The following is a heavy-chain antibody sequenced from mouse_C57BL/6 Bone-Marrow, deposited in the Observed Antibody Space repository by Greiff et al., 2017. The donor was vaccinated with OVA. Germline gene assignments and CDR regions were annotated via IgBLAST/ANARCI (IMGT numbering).Heavy chain of an antibody. V-gene: IGHV2-9-1*01. CDR2: IWTGGGT. D-gene: IGHD2-4*01. CDR1: GFSLTSYA. CDR3: ASRNGLRRRFAY. J-gene: IGHJ3*01. Sequence: VKLMESGPGLVAPSQSLSITCTVSGFSLTSYAISWVRQPPGKGLEWLGVIWTGGGTNYNSALKSRLSISKDNSKSQVFLKMNSLQTDDTARYYCASRNGLRRRFAYWGQGTLVTVSA.